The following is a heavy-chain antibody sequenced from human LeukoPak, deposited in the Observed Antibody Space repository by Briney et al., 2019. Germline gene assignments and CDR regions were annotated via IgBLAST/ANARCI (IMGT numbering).Heavy chain of an antibody. CDR2: IYYSGST. Sequence: SETLSLTCTVSGGSISSGGYYWSWIRQHPGKGLEWIGYIYYSGSTYYNPSLKSRVTISVDTSKNQFSLKLSSVTAADTAVYYCARVPSTTVVTDPHYSFDYWGQGTLVTVSS. V-gene: IGHV4-31*03. D-gene: IGHD4-23*01. CDR1: GGSISSGGYY. CDR3: ARVPSTTVVTDPHYSFDY. J-gene: IGHJ4*02.